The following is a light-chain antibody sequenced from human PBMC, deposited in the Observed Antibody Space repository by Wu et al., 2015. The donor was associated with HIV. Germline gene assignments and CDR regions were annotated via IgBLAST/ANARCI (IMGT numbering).Light chain of an antibody. CDR3: QQYDTYPLT. CDR1: QSIKSN. J-gene: IGKJ4*01. CDR2: SAS. V-gene: IGKV1-8*01. Sequence: AIRMTQSPSSLSASTGDRITLTCRASQSIKSNLAWYQQKPGKAPELLIYSASTLQSGVPSRFSGSGSGTDFTLTISCLQSEDFATYYCQQYDTYPLTFGGGTK.